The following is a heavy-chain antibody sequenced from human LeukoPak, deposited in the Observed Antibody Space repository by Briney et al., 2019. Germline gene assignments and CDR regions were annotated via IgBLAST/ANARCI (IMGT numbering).Heavy chain of an antibody. V-gene: IGHV1-69-2*01. D-gene: IGHD3-3*01. CDR1: GYTFTSYD. CDR2: VDPEDGET. CDR3: ATDPPPVLRFLEWPVDC. J-gene: IGHJ4*02. Sequence: GASVKVSCKASGYTFTSYDINWVRQAPGKGLEWMGRVDPEDGETIYAEKFQGRVTITADTSTDTAYMELSSLRSEDTAVYYCATDPPPVLRFLEWPVDCWGQGTLVTVSS.